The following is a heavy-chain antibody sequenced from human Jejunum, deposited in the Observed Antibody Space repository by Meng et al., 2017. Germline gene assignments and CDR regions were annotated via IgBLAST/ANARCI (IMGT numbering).Heavy chain of an antibody. Sequence: SETLSLTCSVSGGSINNSNYYWGWIRQPPGKGREWIGSISYGGTTYSNPSLKSRVTISIDMSKNQFSLKLSSVTAADTAMYYCVHYIKGTMNDCWGQGTLVTVSS. V-gene: IGHV4-39*07. J-gene: IGHJ4*02. CDR2: ISYGGTT. CDR3: VHYIKGTMNDC. CDR1: GGSINNSNYY. D-gene: IGHD3-22*01.